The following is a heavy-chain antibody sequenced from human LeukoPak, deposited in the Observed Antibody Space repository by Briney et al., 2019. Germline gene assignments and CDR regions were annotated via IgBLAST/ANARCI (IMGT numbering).Heavy chain of an antibody. J-gene: IGHJ4*02. D-gene: IGHD5-24*01. CDR3: ARDSGDGYNYLDY. V-gene: IGHV1-69*01. Sequence: SVRVSCKASGGTFSSYAISWVRQAPGQGLEWMGGIIPIFGTANYAQKFQGRVTITADESTSTAYMELSSLRSEDTAVYYCARDSGDGYNYLDYWGQGTLVTVSS. CDR1: GGTFSSYA. CDR2: IIPIFGTA.